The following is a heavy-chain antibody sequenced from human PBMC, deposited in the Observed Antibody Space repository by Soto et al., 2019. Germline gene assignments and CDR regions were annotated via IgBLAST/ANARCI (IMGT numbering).Heavy chain of an antibody. CDR1: GGSISSSSYY. J-gene: IGHJ4*02. CDR3: ARQRSRLLWFGETFDY. D-gene: IGHD3-10*01. Sequence: SETLSLTCTVSGGSISSSSYYWGWIRQPPGKGLEWIGSIYYSGSTYYNPSLKSRVTISVDTSKNQFSLKLSSVTAADTAVYYCARQRSRLLWFGETFDYWGQGTLVTVS. CDR2: IYYSGST. V-gene: IGHV4-39*01.